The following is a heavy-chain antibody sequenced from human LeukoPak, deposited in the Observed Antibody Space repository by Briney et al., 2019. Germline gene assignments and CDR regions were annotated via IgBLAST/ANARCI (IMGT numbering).Heavy chain of an antibody. J-gene: IGHJ4*02. CDR1: GFTVSSNY. D-gene: IGHD5-18*01. Sequence: GGSLRLSCAASGFTVSSNYMSWVRQAPGKGLEWVSVIYSGGSTYYADSVKGRFTISRDNSKNTLYLQMNSLRAEDTAVYYCARSLQLWLAYFDYWGQGTLVTVSS. V-gene: IGHV3-66*01. CDR3: ARSLQLWLAYFDY. CDR2: IYSGGST.